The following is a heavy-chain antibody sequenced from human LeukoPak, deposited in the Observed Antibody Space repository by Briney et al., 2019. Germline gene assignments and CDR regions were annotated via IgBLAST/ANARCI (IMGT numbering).Heavy chain of an antibody. V-gene: IGHV3-48*01. Sequence: GGSLRLSCAASGFTFSSYSMNWVRQAPGKGLEWVSYISSSSSTIYYADSVKGRFTISRDNAKNSLYLQMNSLRAEDTAVYYCANPSPGSTSWPYFDYWGQGTLVTVSS. CDR1: GFTFSSYS. J-gene: IGHJ4*02. CDR2: ISSSSSTI. D-gene: IGHD2-2*01. CDR3: ANPSPGSTSWPYFDY.